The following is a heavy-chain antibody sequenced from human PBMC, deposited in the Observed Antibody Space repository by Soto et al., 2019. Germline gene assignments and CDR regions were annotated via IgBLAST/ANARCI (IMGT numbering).Heavy chain of an antibody. V-gene: IGHV2-5*02. CDR3: AHSVVAGLGYYLDY. D-gene: IGHD6-19*01. Sequence: QITLKESGPTLVKPTQTLTLTCTFSGFSLSSTRVAVGWIRQPPGKALEWLALIYWDDDKRYSPFLKSRLTITKDTSKNQVVLTMINMDPVDTATYYCAHSVVAGLGYYLDYWGQGTLVTVSS. CDR1: GFSLSSTRVA. CDR2: IYWDDDK. J-gene: IGHJ4*02.